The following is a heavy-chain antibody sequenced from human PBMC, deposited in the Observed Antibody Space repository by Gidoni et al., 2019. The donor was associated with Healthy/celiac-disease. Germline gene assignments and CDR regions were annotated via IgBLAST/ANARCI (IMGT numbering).Heavy chain of an antibody. V-gene: IGHV1-46*01. CDR3: ARPSGSSDY. CDR1: GYTFTSYY. Sequence: QVQLGHSGAQVKKPGAAVQVFFKASGYTFTSYYMHWVRQAPGQGLEWMGIINPSGGSTSYAQNFQGRVTMTRDTSTSTVYMELSRLRSEGTAVYYCARPSGSSDYWGQGTLVTVSS. D-gene: IGHD1-26*01. J-gene: IGHJ4*02. CDR2: INPSGGST.